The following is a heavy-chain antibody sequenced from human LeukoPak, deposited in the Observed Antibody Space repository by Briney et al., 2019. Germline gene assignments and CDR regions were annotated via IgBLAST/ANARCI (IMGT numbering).Heavy chain of an antibody. Sequence: PGGSLRLSCAASGFTFDDYAMHWVRQAPGKGLEWVSGISWNSGSIGYADSVKGRFTISRDNSKNTLYLQMNSLRAEDTAVYYCARLAGAGIAAAGSLDYWGQGTLVTVSS. CDR1: GFTFDDYA. J-gene: IGHJ4*02. CDR3: ARLAGAGIAAAGSLDY. CDR2: ISWNSGSI. D-gene: IGHD6-13*01. V-gene: IGHV3-9*01.